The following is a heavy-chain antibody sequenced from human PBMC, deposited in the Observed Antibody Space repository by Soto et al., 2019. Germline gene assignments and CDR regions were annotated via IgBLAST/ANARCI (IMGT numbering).Heavy chain of an antibody. V-gene: IGHV1-69*13. CDR3: ASSGWSYYFDY. D-gene: IGHD6-19*01. CDR2: IIPIFGTA. CDR1: GGTFSSYT. J-gene: IGHJ4*02. Sequence: SVKVSCEASGGTFSSYTISWVRQAPGQGLEWMGGIIPIFGTANYAQKFQGRVTITADESTSTAYMELSSLRSEDTAVYYCASSGWSYYFDYWGQGTLVTVSS.